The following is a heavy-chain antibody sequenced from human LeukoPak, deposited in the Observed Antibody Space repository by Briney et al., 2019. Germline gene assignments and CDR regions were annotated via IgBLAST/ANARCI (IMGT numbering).Heavy chain of an antibody. V-gene: IGHV3-66*01. D-gene: IGHD5-18*01. CDR2: IYGGGST. J-gene: IGHJ4*02. CDR3: ARARGYSYNYYFDY. CDR1: GFTVSSNY. Sequence: GGSLRLSCAASGFTVSSNYMSWVRQAPGKGLEWVSVIYGGGSTYYADSVKGRFTISRDNSKNTLYLQMNSLRAEDTAVYYCARARGYSYNYYFDYWGQGTLVTVSS.